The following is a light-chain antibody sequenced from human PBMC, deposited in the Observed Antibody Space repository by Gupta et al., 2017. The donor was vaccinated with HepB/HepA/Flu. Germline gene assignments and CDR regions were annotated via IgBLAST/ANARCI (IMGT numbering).Light chain of an antibody. CDR1: QSVSSY. V-gene: IGKV3-11*01. J-gene: IGKJ4*01. CDR3: QQRSNWPPEVT. CDR2: DAS. Sequence: DIVLTQSPATLSLSPGERATLSCRASQSVSSYLAWYQQKPGQAPRLLIYDASNRATGIPARFSGSWSGTDFTLTISSLEPEDFAVYYCQQRSNWPPEVTFGGGTKVEIK.